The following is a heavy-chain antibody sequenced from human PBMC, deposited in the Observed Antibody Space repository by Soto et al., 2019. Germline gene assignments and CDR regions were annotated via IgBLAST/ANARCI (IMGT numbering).Heavy chain of an antibody. CDR1: GGSISSSSYY. CDR2: IYYSGST. V-gene: IGHV4-39*07. Sequence: PLETLCLTCTVSGGSISSSSYYWGWIRQPPGKGLEWIGSIYYSGSTYYNPSLKSRLSISVDTSMNQFSLELTSVTAADTAVYYCASSDPYYFFDYWGLGTLVTVSS. CDR3: ASSDPYYFFDY. J-gene: IGHJ4*01. D-gene: IGHD2-21*01.